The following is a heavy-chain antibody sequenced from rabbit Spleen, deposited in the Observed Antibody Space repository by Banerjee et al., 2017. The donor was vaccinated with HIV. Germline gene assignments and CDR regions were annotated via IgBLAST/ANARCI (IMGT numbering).Heavy chain of an antibody. CDR1: GFSFSNKAV. CDR2: TYTGSGNI. J-gene: IGHJ4*01. CDR3: ARDVVDYAGVTYGYGTGFKL. V-gene: IGHV1S45*01. Sequence: QEQLVEYGGDLVQPEGSLTLTCKASGFSFSNKAVMCWVRQAPGKGLELIACTYTGSGNIYYANWAKGRFTISKTSSTTVTLQMTSLTTADTATYFCARDVVDYAGVTYGYGTGFKLWGPGTLVAVS. D-gene: IGHD6-1*01.